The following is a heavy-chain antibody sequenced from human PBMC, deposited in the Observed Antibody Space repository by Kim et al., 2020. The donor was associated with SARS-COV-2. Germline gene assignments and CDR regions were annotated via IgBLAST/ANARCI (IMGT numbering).Heavy chain of an antibody. CDR1: GYSFTSYW. J-gene: IGHJ6*02. CDR2: IYPGDSDT. CDR3: ARLPYDSSGYYYPLMASHWDYYYYYGMDV. D-gene: IGHD3-22*01. Sequence: GESLKISCKGSGYSFTSYWIGWVRQMPGKGLEWMGIIYPGDSDTRYSPSFQGQVTISADKSISTAYLQWSSLKASDTAMYYCARLPYDSSGYYYPLMASHWDYYYYYGMDVWGQGTTVTVSS. V-gene: IGHV5-51*01.